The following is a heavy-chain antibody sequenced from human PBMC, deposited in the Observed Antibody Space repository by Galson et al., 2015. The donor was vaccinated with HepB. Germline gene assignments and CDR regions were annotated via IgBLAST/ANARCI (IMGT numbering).Heavy chain of an antibody. V-gene: IGHV3-7*03. CDR1: GFSFSSYW. CDR3: ARDRRPPNNYNSRGQGYYFDY. Sequence: SLRLSCAASGFSFSSYWMSWVRQAPGKGLEWVANIKQDGSEKEYVDSVKGRFTISRDNAKNSLSLQMNSLRADDTAVYFCARDRRPPNNYNSRGQGYYFDYWGQGTLVTVSS. D-gene: IGHD3-22*01. CDR2: IKQDGSEK. J-gene: IGHJ4*02.